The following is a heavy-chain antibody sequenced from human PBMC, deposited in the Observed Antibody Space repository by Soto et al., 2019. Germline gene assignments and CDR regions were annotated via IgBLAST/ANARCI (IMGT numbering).Heavy chain of an antibody. CDR1: GGSFSGYY. CDR3: ARQGVATTVVYWFDP. D-gene: IGHD4-17*01. CDR2: INHSGST. V-gene: IGHV4-34*01. J-gene: IGHJ5*02. Sequence: SETLSLTCGVYGGSFSGYYWSWIRQPPGKGLEWIGEINHSGSTNYNPSLKSRVTISVDTSKNQFSLKLSSVTAADTAVYYCARQGVATTVVYWFDPWGQGTLVTVSS.